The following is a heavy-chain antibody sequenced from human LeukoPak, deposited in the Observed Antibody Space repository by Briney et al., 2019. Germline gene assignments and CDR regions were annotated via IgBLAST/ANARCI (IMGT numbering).Heavy chain of an antibody. D-gene: IGHD6-19*01. CDR3: AREARRQWLVRYFQQ. CDR2: MYYSGST. CDR1: GGSISSYY. Sequence: PSETLSLTCSVSGGSISSYYWSWIRQPPGKGLEWIGYMYYSGSTHYNPSLESRVTISIDTSKNQFSLKLSSVTAEDTAVYYCAREARRQWLVRYFQQWGQGTLVTVSS. V-gene: IGHV4-59*12. J-gene: IGHJ1*01.